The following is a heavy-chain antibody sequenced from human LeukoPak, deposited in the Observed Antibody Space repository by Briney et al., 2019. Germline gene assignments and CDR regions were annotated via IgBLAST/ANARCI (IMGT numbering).Heavy chain of an antibody. CDR3: ANDYGDYYRAFDI. J-gene: IGHJ3*02. V-gene: IGHV3-48*01. D-gene: IGHD4-17*01. CDR1: GFTFSSYS. Sequence: GGSLRLSCAASGFTFSSYSMNWVRQAPGKGLEWVSYISSSSSTIYYADSVKDRFTISRDNAKNSLYLQMNSLRAEDTAVYYCANDYGDYYRAFDIWGQGTMVTVSS. CDR2: ISSSSSTI.